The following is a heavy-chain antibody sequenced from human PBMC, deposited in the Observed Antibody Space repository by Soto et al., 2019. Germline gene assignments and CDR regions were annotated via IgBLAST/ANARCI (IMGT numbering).Heavy chain of an antibody. Sequence: EVQLVESGGGLVQPGGSLRLSCATSGFTFSSFGMNWVRQAPGKGLEWVSYISSSGSATYYADSVKGRFTISRDNAENSLFLQMSSLSVDDTAVYYFAKEEGSSSYFDYWGQGTLVTVSS. CDR1: GFTFSSFG. CDR3: AKEEGSSSYFDY. CDR2: ISSSGSAT. V-gene: IGHV3-48*03. D-gene: IGHD6-6*01. J-gene: IGHJ4*02.